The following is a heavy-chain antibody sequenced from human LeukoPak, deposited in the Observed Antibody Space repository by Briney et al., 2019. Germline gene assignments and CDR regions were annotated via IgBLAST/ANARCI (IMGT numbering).Heavy chain of an antibody. V-gene: IGHV3-21*01. J-gene: IGHJ5*02. CDR1: GFTFSSYS. D-gene: IGHD3-22*01. Sequence: GGSLRLSCAASGFTFSSYSMNWVRQAPGKGLEWVSSISSSSSYIYYADSVKGRFTISRDNAKNSLYLQMNSLRAEDTAVYYCARYYYDSSGYYYVTHNWFDPWGQGTLVTVSS. CDR2: ISSSSSYI. CDR3: ARYYYDSSGYYYVTHNWFDP.